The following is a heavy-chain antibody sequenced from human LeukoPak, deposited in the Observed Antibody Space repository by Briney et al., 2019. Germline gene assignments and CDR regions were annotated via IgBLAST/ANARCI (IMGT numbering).Heavy chain of an antibody. CDR1: GGSISSHY. CDR2: IYYSGST. CDR3: ACGDHDAFDI. J-gene: IGHJ3*02. V-gene: IGHV4-59*11. Sequence: SETLSLTCTVSGGSISSHYWSWLRQPPGKGLEWIGYIYYSGSTNYNPSLKSRVTISVDTSKNQFSLKLSSVTAADTAVYNCACGDHDAFDIWGQGTMVTVSS. D-gene: IGHD7-27*01.